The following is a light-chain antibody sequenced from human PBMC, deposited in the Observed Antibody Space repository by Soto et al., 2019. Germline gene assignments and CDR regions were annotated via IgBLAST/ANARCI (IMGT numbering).Light chain of an antibody. V-gene: IGKV4-1*01. CDR2: WAS. Sequence: DIVMTQSPDSLAVSLGERATINCKSSQSVLYSSNNKNYLAWYQQKPGQSPKLLIYWASTRESGVPDRFSGSGSGTDFTLTIGSLQAEDVAVYYCQQYYGTPITFGQGTRLEIK. J-gene: IGKJ5*01. CDR3: QQYYGTPIT. CDR1: QSVLYSSNNKNY.